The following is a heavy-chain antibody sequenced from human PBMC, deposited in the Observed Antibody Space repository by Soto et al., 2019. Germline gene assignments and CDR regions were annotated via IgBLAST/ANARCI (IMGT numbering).Heavy chain of an antibody. CDR3: ARGPTRDCGGDCYYDY. CDR1: GGSFSGYY. J-gene: IGHJ4*02. Sequence: SETLSLTCAVYGGSFSGYYWSWIRQPPGKGLEWIGEINHSGSTNYNPSLKSRVTISVDTSENQFSLKLSSVTAADTAVYYCARGPTRDCGGDCYYDYWGQGTLVTVSS. CDR2: INHSGST. D-gene: IGHD2-21*02. V-gene: IGHV4-34*01.